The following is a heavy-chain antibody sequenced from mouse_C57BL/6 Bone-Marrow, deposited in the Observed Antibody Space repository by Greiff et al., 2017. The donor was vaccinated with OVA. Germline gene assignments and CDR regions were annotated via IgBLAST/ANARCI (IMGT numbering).Heavy chain of an antibody. CDR2: IHPSDSDT. J-gene: IGHJ2*01. V-gene: IGHV1-74*01. CDR3: AISPYCGSSPDC. Sequence: VQLQQPGPELVKPGASLKVSCKASGYTFTSYWMHWVKQTPGQGLEWIGTIHPSDSDTNYNQKFQGKATLTVDKSSSTAYMQLSSLTSEDSAVYYCAISPYCGSSPDCWGKGTTLTVSS. CDR1: GYTFTSYW. D-gene: IGHD1-1*01.